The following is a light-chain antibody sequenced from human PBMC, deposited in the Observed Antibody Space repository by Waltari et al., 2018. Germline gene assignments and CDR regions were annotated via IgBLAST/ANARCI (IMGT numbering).Light chain of an antibody. J-gene: IGKJ5*01. Sequence: DIVLTQSPATLSVSPGERATLSCRASQSVNTDLAWYQHKPGQGPRLLIYDASNRATGTPARLSGSGSGTDFTLTISSLEPEDFGIYYCQQRSYLITFGQGTRLEIK. CDR1: QSVNTD. CDR3: QQRSYLIT. V-gene: IGKV3-11*01. CDR2: DAS.